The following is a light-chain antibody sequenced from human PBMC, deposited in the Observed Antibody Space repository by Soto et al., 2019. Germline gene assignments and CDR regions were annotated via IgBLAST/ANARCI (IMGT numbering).Light chain of an antibody. CDR3: SSYTTRNTWV. CDR2: EVS. V-gene: IGLV2-14*01. Sequence: QSALTQPASVSGSPGQSITITCTGTSSDVGGYAYVSWYQQYPGKAPKLVISEVSNRPSGISHRFSGSRSGNTASLTISGLQAEDEAAYYCSSYTTRNTWVFGGGTKLTVL. CDR1: SSDVGGYAY. J-gene: IGLJ3*02.